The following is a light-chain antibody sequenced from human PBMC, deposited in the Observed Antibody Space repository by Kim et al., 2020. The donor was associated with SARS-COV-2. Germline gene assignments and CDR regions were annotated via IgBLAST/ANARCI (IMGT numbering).Light chain of an antibody. CDR1: QSVGNY. CDR2: DAS. V-gene: IGKV3D-15*03. J-gene: IGKJ4*01. Sequence: EIVMTQSPATLSVSPGERATLSCRASQSVGNYLAWYQQKPGQAPRLLIYDASIRATGIPARFSGSGSGTEFTLTISTLQSEDFAVYYCHQYNSWTFGGGTKVDIK. CDR3: HQYNSWT.